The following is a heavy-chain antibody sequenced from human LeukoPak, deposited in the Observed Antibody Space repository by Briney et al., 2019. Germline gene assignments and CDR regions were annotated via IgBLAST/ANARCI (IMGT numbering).Heavy chain of an antibody. CDR1: GGSISSYY. Sequence: SETLPLTCTVSGGSISSYYWSWIRQPPGKGLEWIGYIYYSGSTYYSPSLKSRVTISVDTSKNQFSLKLSSVTAAETAVYYCARGGGTYYYDSSGYYGGYYFDYWGQGTLVTVSS. V-gene: IGHV4-59*01. CDR3: ARGGGTYYYDSSGYYGGYYFDY. CDR2: IYYSGST. D-gene: IGHD3-22*01. J-gene: IGHJ4*02.